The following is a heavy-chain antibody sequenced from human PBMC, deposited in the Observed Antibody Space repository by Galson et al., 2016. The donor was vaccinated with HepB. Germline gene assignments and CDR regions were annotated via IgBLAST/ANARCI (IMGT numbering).Heavy chain of an antibody. CDR3: AKGRGDFDS. V-gene: IGHV3-30*18. J-gene: IGHJ4*02. CDR1: GFTFSTYG. Sequence: SLRLSCAASGFTFSTYGMHWVRQAPGKGLEWVALITYDGKSKNYADSVKGRVTISRDNSKNTLYLQMNSLRGEDTGVYYCAKGRGDFDSWGQGTLVTVSS. CDR2: ITYDGKSK.